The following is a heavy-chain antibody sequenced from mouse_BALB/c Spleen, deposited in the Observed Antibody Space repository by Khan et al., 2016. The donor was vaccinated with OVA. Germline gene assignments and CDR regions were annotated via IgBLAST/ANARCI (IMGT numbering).Heavy chain of an antibody. D-gene: IGHD2-14*01. J-gene: IGHJ3*01. CDR1: GYTFTSYT. CDR2: INPSNGYT. V-gene: IGHV1-4*01. CDR3: VRDGAYHRNDGWFAY. Sequence: QVQLQQSGAELARPGASVKMSCKASGYTFTSYTIHWIKLRPGQGLEWIGFINPSNGYTNYNQKFKDKATLTADKSSTTVYMQLSSLTSDDSAVYNCVRDGAYHRNDGWFAYWGQGTPVTVSA.